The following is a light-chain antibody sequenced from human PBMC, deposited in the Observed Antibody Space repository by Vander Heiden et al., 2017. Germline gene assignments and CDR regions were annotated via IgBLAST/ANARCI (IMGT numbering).Light chain of an antibody. CDR1: KLDNKY. CDR3: QNGVSDTVV. J-gene: IGLJ2*01. V-gene: IGLV3-1*01. CDR2: QDT. Sequence: SSALTQPPSVSVSPGKTARITCSGDKLDNKYVSWYQQRPCQVPVLVIDQDTKRASGVPERFSCYNSGNTATLTISGTQAMDEDDYYCQNGVSDTVVFGGGTKLTVL.